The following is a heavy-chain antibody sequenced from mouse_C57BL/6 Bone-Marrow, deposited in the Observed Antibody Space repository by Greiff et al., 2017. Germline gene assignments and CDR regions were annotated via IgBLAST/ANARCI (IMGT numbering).Heavy chain of an antibody. V-gene: IGHV1-53*01. CDR1: GYTFTSYW. D-gene: IGHD2-3*01. J-gene: IGHJ4*01. CDR2: INPSNGGT. Sequence: QVQLQQPGTELVKPGASVKLSCKASGYTFTSYWMHWVKQRPGQGLEWIGNINPSNGGTNYNEKFNSKATLTVDKSSSTAYMQLSSLTSEDSAVYYCARSPRWYYAMDYWGQGTSVTVSS. CDR3: ARSPRWYYAMDY.